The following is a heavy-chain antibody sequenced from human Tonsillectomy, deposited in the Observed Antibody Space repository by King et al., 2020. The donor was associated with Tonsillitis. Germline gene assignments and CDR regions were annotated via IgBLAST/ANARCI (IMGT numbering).Heavy chain of an antibody. D-gene: IGHD4-11*01. CDR2: ISYSGST. Sequence: QLQESGPGLVKPSETLSLTCTVSGGSVSSSTYYWGWIRQPPGKGLEWIGSISYSGSTYHNPSLKSRGIISADTSKNQFSLRLSSVTAADTAVYYCARLTLTLFYFYYMDVWGKGTTVTVSS. V-gene: IGHV4-39*01. CDR1: GGSVSSSTYY. J-gene: IGHJ6*03. CDR3: ARLTLTLFYFYYMDV.